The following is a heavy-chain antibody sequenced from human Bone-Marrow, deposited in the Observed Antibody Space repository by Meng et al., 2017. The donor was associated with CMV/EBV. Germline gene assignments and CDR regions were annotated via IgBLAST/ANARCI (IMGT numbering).Heavy chain of an antibody. CDR2: IIPIFGTA. V-gene: IGHV1-69*06. D-gene: IGHD3-16*01. CDR1: GGTFSSYA. Sequence: QVQLVQSGAEVKKPGSSVKVSCKASGGTFSSYAISWVRQAPGQGLEWMGGIIPIFGTANYAQKLQGRVTMTTDTSTSTAYMELRSLRSDDTAVYYCAWGSETYYFDYWGQGTLVTVSS. CDR3: AWGSETYYFDY. J-gene: IGHJ4*02.